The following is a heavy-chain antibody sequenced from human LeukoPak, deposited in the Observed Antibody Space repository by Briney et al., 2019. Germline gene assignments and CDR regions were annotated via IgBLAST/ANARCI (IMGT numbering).Heavy chain of an antibody. Sequence: ASVKVSCKAGGYTFTGNYIQWVRQAPGQGLEWIGWISPNSGDTNYAQRFQGRVTMTSDTSTSTAYMELNRLTSDDTAVYYCARDGYGDYIYYYMDVWGKGTTVTVSS. V-gene: IGHV1-2*02. J-gene: IGHJ6*03. D-gene: IGHD5-12*01. CDR1: GYTFTGNY. CDR2: ISPNSGDT. CDR3: ARDGYGDYIYYYMDV.